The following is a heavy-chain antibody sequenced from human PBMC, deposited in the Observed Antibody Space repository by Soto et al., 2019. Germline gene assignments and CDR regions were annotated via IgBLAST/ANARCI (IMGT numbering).Heavy chain of an antibody. CDR1: GFTFSSYA. CDR2: ISGSAGST. CDR3: AKDVSGTYYYGSGSADY. D-gene: IGHD3-10*01. V-gene: IGHV3-23*01. Sequence: GGSLRLSCAASGFTFSSYAMSWVRQAPGKGLEWVSTISGSAGSTYYADSVKGRFTISRANSKNTLFLQMNSLRAEDTAVYYCAKDVSGTYYYGSGSADYWGQGTLVTVSS. J-gene: IGHJ4*02.